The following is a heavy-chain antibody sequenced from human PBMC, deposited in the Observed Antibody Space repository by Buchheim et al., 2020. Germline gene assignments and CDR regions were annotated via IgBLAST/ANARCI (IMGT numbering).Heavy chain of an antibody. D-gene: IGHD2-15*01. Sequence: EVQLVESGGGLVQPGGSLRLSCAASGFTFSSYAMSWVRQAPGKGLEWVSAISGSGGSTYYADSVKGRFTISRDNSKNTLYLQMNSLRAEDTAVYYCAKAVVYCSGGSCYGGSDYYYYYGMDVWGQVTT. J-gene: IGHJ6*02. CDR1: GFTFSSYA. CDR2: ISGSGGST. V-gene: IGHV3-23*04. CDR3: AKAVVYCSGGSCYGGSDYYYYYGMDV.